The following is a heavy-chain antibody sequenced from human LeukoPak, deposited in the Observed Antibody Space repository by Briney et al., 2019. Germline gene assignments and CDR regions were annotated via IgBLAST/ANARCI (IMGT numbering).Heavy chain of an antibody. CDR2: MNPNNGNT. CDR3: ARDRVGVGGNGWEN. V-gene: IGHV1-8*01. D-gene: IGHD6-19*01. Sequence: ASVKVFCKASGYTFTSYDINWVRQVTGQGLEWMGWMNPNNGNTGYVQKFQGRVTMTRDTSIGTAYMELSSLRSEDTAVYYCARDRVGVGGNGWENWGQGTLVTVSS. CDR1: GYTFTSYD. J-gene: IGHJ4*02.